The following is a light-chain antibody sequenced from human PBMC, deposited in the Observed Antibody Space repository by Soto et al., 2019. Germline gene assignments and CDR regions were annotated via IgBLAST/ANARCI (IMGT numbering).Light chain of an antibody. J-gene: IGLJ2*01. CDR1: GSDIGASHF. CDR2: DVT. Sequence: QSALTQPPSASGSPGHSVTISCTGTGSDIGASHFVSWYQLLPGKAPKLLIFDVTNRPPGVTERFAASNSGNTASLTVSRLQVEDEGSYFFTSFSVTYKDVGFGGATDLTV. V-gene: IGLV2-8*01. CDR3: TSFSVTYKDVG.